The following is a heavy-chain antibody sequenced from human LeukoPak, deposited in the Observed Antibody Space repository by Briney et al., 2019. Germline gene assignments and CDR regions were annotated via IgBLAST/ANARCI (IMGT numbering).Heavy chain of an antibody. J-gene: IGHJ6*04. D-gene: IGHD3-10*01. CDR2: VKNKANSYTT. V-gene: IGHV3-72*01. CDR3: VRDAGDYYYGLDV. Sequence: GGSLRLSCATSGFTFSDYYMDWVRQAPGKGLEWVGRVKNKANSYTTKYAASVRGRFIISRDESKKSLYLQMDSLRTEDSAVYYCVRDAGDYYYGLDVWGKGTTVTVSS. CDR1: GFTFSDYY.